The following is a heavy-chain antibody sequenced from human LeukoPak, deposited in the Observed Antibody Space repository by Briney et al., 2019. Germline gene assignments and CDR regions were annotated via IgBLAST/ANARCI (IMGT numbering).Heavy chain of an antibody. D-gene: IGHD3-22*01. J-gene: IGHJ4*02. CDR3: ARSWDSSGYYSLSIDY. V-gene: IGHV4-38-2*02. CDR2: IYNSGST. Sequence: SSETLSLTCTVSGGAISGYYWSWIRQPPGKGLEWIGSIYNSGSTYYNPSLKSRVTISVDTSKNQFSLKLSSVTAADTALYYCARSWDSSGYYSLSIDYWGQGTLVTVSS. CDR1: GGAISGYY.